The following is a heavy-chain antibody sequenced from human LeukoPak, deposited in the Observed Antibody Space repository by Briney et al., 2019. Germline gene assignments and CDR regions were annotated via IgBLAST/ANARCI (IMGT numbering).Heavy chain of an antibody. CDR1: GGSFSGYY. CDR2: INHSGST. J-gene: IGHJ4*02. V-gene: IGHV4-34*01. Sequence: SETLSLTCAVYGGSFSGYYWSWIRQPPGKGLEWIGEINHSGSTNYNPSLKSRVTISVDTSKNQFSLKLSSVTVADTAVYYCARGSNYYGPGSPFRYWGQGTLVTVSS. CDR3: ARGSNYYGPGSPFRY. D-gene: IGHD3-10*01.